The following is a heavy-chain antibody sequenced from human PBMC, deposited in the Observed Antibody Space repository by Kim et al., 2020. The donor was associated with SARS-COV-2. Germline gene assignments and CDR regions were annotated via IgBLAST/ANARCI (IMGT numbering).Heavy chain of an antibody. CDR3: ASEVAPSEYDFWSGYYSYYYGMDV. D-gene: IGHD3-3*01. Sequence: SETLSLTCTVSGGSISSSSYYWGWIRQPPGKGLEWIGSIYYSGSTYYNPSLKSRVTISVDTSKNQFSLKLSSVTAADTAVYYCASEVAPSEYDFWSGYYSYYYGMDVWGQGTTVTVSS. CDR1: GGSISSSSYY. J-gene: IGHJ6*02. CDR2: IYYSGST. V-gene: IGHV4-39*01.